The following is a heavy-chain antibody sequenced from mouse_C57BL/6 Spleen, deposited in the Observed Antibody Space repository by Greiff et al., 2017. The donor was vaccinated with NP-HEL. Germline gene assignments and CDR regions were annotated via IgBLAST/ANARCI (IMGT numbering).Heavy chain of an antibody. CDR1: GYTFTSYW. CDR3: AWGTGTGFDY. V-gene: IGHV1-69*01. D-gene: IGHD4-1*01. Sequence: QVQLQQPGAELVMPGASVKLSCKASGYTFTSYWMHWVKQRPGQGLEWIGEIDPSDSYTNYNQKFKGKSTLTVDKSSSTAYMQLSSLTSEDSAVYYCAWGTGTGFDYWGQGTTLTVSS. CDR2: IDPSDSYT. J-gene: IGHJ2*01.